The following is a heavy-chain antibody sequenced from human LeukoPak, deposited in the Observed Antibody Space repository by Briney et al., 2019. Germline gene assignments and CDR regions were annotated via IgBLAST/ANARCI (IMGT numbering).Heavy chain of an antibody. J-gene: IGHJ4*02. D-gene: IGHD1-26*01. CDR3: ARVLGSYYAFDY. CDR1: GFTVSNNY. CDR2: IYSGGST. Sequence: GGSLRLSCAASGFTVSNNYMSWVRQAPGKGLEWVSVIYSGGSTYYADSVKGRFTISRDNSKNTLYFQMNSLRAEDTAVYYCARVLGSYYAFDYWGQGTLVTVSS. V-gene: IGHV3-53*01.